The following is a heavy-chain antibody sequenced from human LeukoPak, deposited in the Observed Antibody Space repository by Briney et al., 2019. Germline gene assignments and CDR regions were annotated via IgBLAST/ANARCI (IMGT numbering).Heavy chain of an antibody. CDR3: ARAAPLTGTLARSWFDP. V-gene: IGHV4-39*07. D-gene: IGHD1-20*01. J-gene: IGHJ5*02. Sequence: TPSETLSLTCTVSGGSISSGSYYWSWIRQPAGKGLEWIGSIYHSGSTYYNPSLKSRVTISVDTSKNQFSLKLSSVAAADTAVYYCARAAPLTGTLARSWFDPWGQGTLVTVSS. CDR1: GGSISSGSYY. CDR2: IYHSGST.